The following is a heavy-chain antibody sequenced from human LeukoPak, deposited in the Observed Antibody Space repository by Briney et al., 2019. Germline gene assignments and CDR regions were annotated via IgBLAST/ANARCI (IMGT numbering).Heavy chain of an antibody. D-gene: IGHD3-22*01. CDR2: ISYDGSNK. CDR3: ARESPHYYDSSGPDYYFDY. J-gene: IGHJ4*02. V-gene: IGHV3-30*04. CDR1: GFSFSTYA. Sequence: PGGSLRLSCAASGFSFSTYAMNWVRQAPGKGLEWVAVISYDGSNKYYADSVKGRFTISRDNSKNTLYLQMNSLRAEDTAVYYCARESPHYYDSSGPDYYFDYWGQGTLVTVSS.